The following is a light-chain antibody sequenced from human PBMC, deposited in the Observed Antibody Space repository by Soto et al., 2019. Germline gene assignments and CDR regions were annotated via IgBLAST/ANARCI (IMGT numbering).Light chain of an antibody. CDR1: NIGSKS. V-gene: IGLV3-21*04. J-gene: IGLJ2*01. CDR2: YDS. CDR3: QVYDSSSDHVV. Sequence: SYELTQPPSVSVAPGTAARITCGGNNIGSKSVHWYQQKPGQAPVLVIYYDSDRPSGIPERFSGYNSGNTATLTISRVEAGDEADYYCQVYDSSSDHVVFGGGTKLTVL.